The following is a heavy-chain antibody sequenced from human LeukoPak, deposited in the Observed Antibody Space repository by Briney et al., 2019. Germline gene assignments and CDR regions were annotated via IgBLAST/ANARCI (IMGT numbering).Heavy chain of an antibody. Sequence: SETLSLTCTVSGDSISSSSSYWGWIRQPPGKGLEWIGSIYYSGNTYYNTSLKSRVTISVDTSKNQFSLRLSSVTAADTAVYYCARDGYSGNDGLWGQGTLVTVSS. CDR2: IYYSGNT. J-gene: IGHJ4*02. CDR1: GDSISSSSSY. V-gene: IGHV4-39*07. D-gene: IGHD5-12*01. CDR3: ARDGYSGNDGL.